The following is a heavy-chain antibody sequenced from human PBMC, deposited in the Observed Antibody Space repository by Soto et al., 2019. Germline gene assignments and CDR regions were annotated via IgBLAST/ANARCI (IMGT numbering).Heavy chain of an antibody. V-gene: IGHV3-33*01. CDR2: IWYDGSNK. J-gene: IGHJ6*03. CDR1: GFTFSSYG. CDR3: ARDGNVVATISRYYYYYMDV. D-gene: IGHD5-12*01. Sequence: VQLVESGGGVVQPGRSLRLSCAASGFTFSSYGMHWVRQAPGKGLEWVAVIWYDGSNKYYADSVKGRFTISRDNSKNTLYLQMNSLRAEDTAVYYCARDGNVVATISRYYYYYMDVWGKGTTVTVSS.